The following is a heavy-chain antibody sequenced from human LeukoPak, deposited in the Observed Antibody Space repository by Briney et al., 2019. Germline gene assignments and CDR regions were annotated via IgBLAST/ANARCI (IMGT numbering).Heavy chain of an antibody. CDR2: IHYSGTT. V-gene: IGHV4-59*01. CDR1: GGSMSGYY. J-gene: IGHJ4*02. Sequence: SETLSLTCTVSGGSMSGYYWSWIRQPPGKGLEWIGYIHYSGTTNYNPSLKSRVTISLDTSRNQFSLKLRSVTTADTAVYYCARRRVYSGSGEFDFWGQGTLVTVSS. D-gene: IGHD5-12*01. CDR3: ARRRVYSGSGEFDF.